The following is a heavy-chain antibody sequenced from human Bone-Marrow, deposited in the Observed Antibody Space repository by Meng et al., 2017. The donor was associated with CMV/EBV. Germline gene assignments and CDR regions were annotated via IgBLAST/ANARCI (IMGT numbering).Heavy chain of an antibody. Sequence: GESLKISCAASGFTFRKFGMHWARQAPGKGLEWVAYILYDGRNKYYADSVKDRFTVSRDNSKNTVYLQVNSLRVEDTAVYFCAKDLVRYSSSWHGGIDYWGQGTLVTVSS. D-gene: IGHD6-13*01. J-gene: IGHJ4*02. CDR2: ILYDGRNK. CDR1: GFTFRKFG. V-gene: IGHV3-30*02. CDR3: AKDLVRYSSSWHGGIDY.